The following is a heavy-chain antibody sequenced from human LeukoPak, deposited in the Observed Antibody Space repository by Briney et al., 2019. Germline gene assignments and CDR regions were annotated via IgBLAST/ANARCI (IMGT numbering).Heavy chain of an antibody. D-gene: IGHD6-19*01. Sequence: GGSLRLSCAASGFTFTKYSMHWVRQTPGKGLEWVSYISSGSTTIYYTDSVKGRFTISRDNAKNSLYLQMNSLRAEDTAVYYCGRAVAGRFDYWGQGTLVTVSS. CDR2: ISSGSTTI. J-gene: IGHJ4*02. CDR3: GRAVAGRFDY. CDR1: GFTFTKYS. V-gene: IGHV3-48*01.